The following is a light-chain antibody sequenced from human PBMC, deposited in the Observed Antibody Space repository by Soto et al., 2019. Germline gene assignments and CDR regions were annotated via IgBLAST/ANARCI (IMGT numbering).Light chain of an antibody. CDR2: RAS. V-gene: IGKV1-5*03. Sequence: DIQMTQSPSTLSASVGDRVTITCRASQSISNWLAWYQQKPGKAPKLLIYRASALERGVPSRFTGSGSGTEFTLTISSLQPDDFAIYFCQQYNTDSHTFGHGTKLEIK. CDR1: QSISNW. CDR3: QQYNTDSHT. J-gene: IGKJ2*01.